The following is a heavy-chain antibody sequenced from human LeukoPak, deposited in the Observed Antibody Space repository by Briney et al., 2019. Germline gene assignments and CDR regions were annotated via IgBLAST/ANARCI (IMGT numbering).Heavy chain of an antibody. CDR1: GYTLTRYY. CDR3: ARDIAVTGTGYYYGMDV. CDR2: IDNNDGTR. D-gene: IGHD6-19*01. Sequence: GTSVKVSCKASGYTLTRYYMHWVRQAPGQGLEWMGIIDNNDGTRSNAQKLQGGVTMTRDTSTSTVYMELSSLRSEDTALYYCARDIAVTGTGYYYGMDVWGQGTTVTVSS. V-gene: IGHV1-46*01. J-gene: IGHJ6*02.